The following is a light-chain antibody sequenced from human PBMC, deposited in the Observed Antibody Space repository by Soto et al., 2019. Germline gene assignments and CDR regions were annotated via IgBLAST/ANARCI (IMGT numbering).Light chain of an antibody. J-gene: IGKJ2*01. V-gene: IGKV2-28*01. CDR3: MQALQTPDT. Sequence: DIVMTQSPLSLPVTPGEPASISCRSSQSLLHSNGYNYLDWYLQKPGQSPQLLIYLGSNRASGVPDRFSGSGSGTEFTLKISRVEAEYVGVYYCMQALQTPDTCGQGTKLEIK. CDR2: LGS. CDR1: QSLLHSNGYNY.